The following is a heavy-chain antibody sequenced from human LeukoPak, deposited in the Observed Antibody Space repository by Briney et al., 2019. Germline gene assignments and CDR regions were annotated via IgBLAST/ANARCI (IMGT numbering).Heavy chain of an antibody. D-gene: IGHD4-11*01. CDR3: ARDPPAIRNYQKIHHGMDV. J-gene: IGHJ6*02. Sequence: SETLSLTCAVYGGSFSGYYWSWIRQPPGKGLEWIGEINHSGSTNYNPSLKSRVTISIDTSKNQFSLKVTSVTAADTAVYYCARDPPAIRNYQKIHHGMDVWGQGTTVTVS. CDR2: INHSGST. CDR1: GGSFSGYY. V-gene: IGHV4-34*01.